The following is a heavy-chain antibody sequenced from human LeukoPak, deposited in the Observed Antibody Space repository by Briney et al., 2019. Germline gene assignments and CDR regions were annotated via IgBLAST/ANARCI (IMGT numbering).Heavy chain of an antibody. CDR2: ISGYNGDT. V-gene: IGHV1-18*01. CDR1: GFPFTHHG. Sequence: GASVRVSCKASGFPFTHHGITWVRQAPGQGLEWMGWISGYNGDTGYAQKFQDRVTLTTDTSTSTAYMELRSLRSDDTAVYYCARDPTNTSGRYAYFDYWGQGTLVTVSS. D-gene: IGHD6-19*01. CDR3: ARDPTNTSGRYAYFDY. J-gene: IGHJ4*02.